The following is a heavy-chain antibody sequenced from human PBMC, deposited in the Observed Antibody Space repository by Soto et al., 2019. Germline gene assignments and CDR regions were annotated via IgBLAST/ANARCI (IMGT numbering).Heavy chain of an antibody. J-gene: IGHJ4*02. CDR1: GGSISSSSYY. CDR2: IYYSGST. CDR3: ARHEGYCSGGSCSGVFDY. D-gene: IGHD2-15*01. Sequence: SETLSLTCTVSGGSISSSSYYWGWIRQPPGKGLEWIGSIYYSGSTYYNPSLKSRVTISVDTSKNQFSLKLSSVTAADTAVYYCARHEGYCSGGSCSGVFDYWGQGTLVTVSS. V-gene: IGHV4-39*01.